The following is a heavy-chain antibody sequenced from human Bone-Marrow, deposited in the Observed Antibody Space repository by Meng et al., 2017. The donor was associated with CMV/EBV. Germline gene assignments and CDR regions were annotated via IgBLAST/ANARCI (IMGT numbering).Heavy chain of an antibody. Sequence: GGSLRLSCAASGFTFHDAWMTWVRQAPGKGLEWVGRIKSTTDGGTADYAEPVKGRFTISRDDSKDLLSLQMNSLKNEDTAFYYCTTDRANHSTDYFRYWGQGTLVTVSS. D-gene: IGHD3-9*01. J-gene: IGHJ4*02. CDR3: TTDRANHSTDYFRY. V-gene: IGHV3-15*01. CDR1: GFTFHDAW. CDR2: IKSTTDGGTA.